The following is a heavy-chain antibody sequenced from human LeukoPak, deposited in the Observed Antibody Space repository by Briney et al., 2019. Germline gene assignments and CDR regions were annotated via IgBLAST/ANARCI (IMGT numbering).Heavy chain of an antibody. CDR1: GGSIDSNS. CDR2: IYYSGTT. CDR3: ARRSSSWKNWFDP. Sequence: GSLRLSCTVSGGSIDSNSWTWIRQPPGKGLEWIGYIYYSGTTNYNPSLKSRVTMSVDMSKNQFSLKLSSVTAADTAVYYCARRSSSWKNWFDPWGQGTLVTVSS. D-gene: IGHD6-13*01. J-gene: IGHJ5*02. V-gene: IGHV4-59*01.